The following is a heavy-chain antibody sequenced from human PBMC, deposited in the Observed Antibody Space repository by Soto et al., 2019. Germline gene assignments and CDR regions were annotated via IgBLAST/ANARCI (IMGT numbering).Heavy chain of an antibody. Sequence: KLSETLSLTCTVSVGSISSYYWICIRQPPGKGLEWIGYIYYSGSTNYNPSLKSRVTISVDTSKNQFSLKLSSVTAADTAVYYCASSPIIRGGWFDPWGQGTLVTVSS. D-gene: IGHD3-3*01. J-gene: IGHJ5*02. CDR2: IYYSGST. V-gene: IGHV4-59*08. CDR1: VGSISSYY. CDR3: ASSPIIRGGWFDP.